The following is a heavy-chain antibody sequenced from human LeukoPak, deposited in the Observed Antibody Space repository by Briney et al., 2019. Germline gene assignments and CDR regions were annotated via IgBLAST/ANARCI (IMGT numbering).Heavy chain of an antibody. D-gene: IGHD3-9*01. J-gene: IGHJ4*02. Sequence: SETLSLTCSVSGGSISTSPYYWGWIRQPPRQGLEWIGDIYYSGNTYYNPSLKSRVTISVDTSKNQVSLKVPSVTAADTALYYCARHRAYDILTGYPQYYFDYWGQGALVTVSS. V-gene: IGHV4-39*01. CDR3: ARHRAYDILTGYPQYYFDY. CDR2: IYYSGNT. CDR1: GGSISTSPYY.